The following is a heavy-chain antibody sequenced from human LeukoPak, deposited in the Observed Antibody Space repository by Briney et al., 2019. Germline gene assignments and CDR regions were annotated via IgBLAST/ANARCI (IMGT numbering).Heavy chain of an antibody. Sequence: GGSLRLSCAASGFTFSSYAMTWVRQAPGKGLEWVSSISGSGDYTYYADSVEGRFTISRDNSKNTLYLQMNSLRAEDTAVHYCAKVTVGSSGRYLGYWGQGTLVTVSS. D-gene: IGHD6-19*01. V-gene: IGHV3-23*01. CDR2: ISGSGDYT. J-gene: IGHJ4*02. CDR3: AKVTVGSSGRYLGY. CDR1: GFTFSSYA.